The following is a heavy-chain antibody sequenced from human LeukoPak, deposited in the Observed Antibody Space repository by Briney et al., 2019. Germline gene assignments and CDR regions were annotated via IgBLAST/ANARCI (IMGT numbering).Heavy chain of an antibody. V-gene: IGHV1-3*01. CDR2: INAANGNT. CDR3: ARGPKIAVAGKGWFDP. CDR1: GYTFTSYA. Sequence: ASVKVSCKASGYTFTSYAMYWVRQAPGQRLEWMGWINAANGNTKYSQKFQGRVTITRDTSASTAYMELSSLRSEDTAVYYCARGPKIAVAGKGWFDPWGQGTLVTVSS. D-gene: IGHD6-19*01. J-gene: IGHJ5*02.